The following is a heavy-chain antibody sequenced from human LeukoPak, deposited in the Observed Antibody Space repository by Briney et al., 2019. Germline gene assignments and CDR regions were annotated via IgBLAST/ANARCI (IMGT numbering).Heavy chain of an antibody. CDR2: IGSSGGIT. J-gene: IGHJ4*02. V-gene: IGHV3-23*01. Sequence: PGGSLRLSCAASGFTFSSYTMSWVRQAPGKGLEWVSVIGSSGGITYYADSVKGRFTISRENSKNTLYLQMNSLRAEDTAVYYCAKDLRNSRYFDYWGQGTLVTVSS. D-gene: IGHD1/OR15-1a*01. CDR3: AKDLRNSRYFDY. CDR1: GFTFSSYT.